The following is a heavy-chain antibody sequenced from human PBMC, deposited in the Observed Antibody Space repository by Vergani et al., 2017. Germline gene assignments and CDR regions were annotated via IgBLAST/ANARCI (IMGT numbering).Heavy chain of an antibody. CDR1: GYTFTGYY. J-gene: IGHJ4*02. CDR2: INPNSGGT. Sequence: QVQLVQSGAEVKKPGASVKVSCKASGYTFTGYYMHWVRQAPGQGLEWMGWINPNSGGTNYAQKFQGWVTMTRDTSISTAYMELSRLRSDETAVYYCAREGGYCSSTSCYHFDYWGQGTLVTVCS. CDR3: AREGGYCSSTSCYHFDY. V-gene: IGHV1-2*04. D-gene: IGHD2-2*01.